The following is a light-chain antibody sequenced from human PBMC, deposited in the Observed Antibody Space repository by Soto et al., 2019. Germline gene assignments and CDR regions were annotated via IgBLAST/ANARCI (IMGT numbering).Light chain of an antibody. Sequence: SELTQPPSVSGSPWQSVTISCTRTGSDIGTFNRVSWYQQPPGTAPKLLIYDVNNRPSGVPDRFSGSKSGNTASLAISGLQAEDEADYYCSSYTSSSTYVFGTGTKVTVL. V-gene: IGLV2-18*02. CDR1: GSDIGTFNR. CDR3: SSYTSSSTYV. CDR2: DVN. J-gene: IGLJ1*01.